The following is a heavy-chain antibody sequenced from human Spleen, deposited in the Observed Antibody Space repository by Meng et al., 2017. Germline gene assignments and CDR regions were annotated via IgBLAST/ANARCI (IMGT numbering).Heavy chain of an antibody. V-gene: IGHV3-23*01. CDR1: GFTFSNYG. CDR2: ISGSGGST. D-gene: IGHD6-19*01. J-gene: IGHJ4*02. CDR3: AKERVTAVARTDFDY. Sequence: GESLKISCAASGFTFSNYGMSWVRQAPGKGLEWVSTISGSGGSTYYADSVKGRFTISRDNAKNSLYLQIDYLRAEDTAVYYCAKERVTAVARTDFDYWGQGTLVTVSS.